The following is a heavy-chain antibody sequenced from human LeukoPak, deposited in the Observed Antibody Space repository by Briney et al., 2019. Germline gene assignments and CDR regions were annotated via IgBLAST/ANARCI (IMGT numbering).Heavy chain of an antibody. CDR1: GYSLTAYW. CDR2: TDPSDSYT. D-gene: IGHD3-10*01. CDR3: ARTYGSGIGNTFDI. Sequence: GESLRISCKGSGYSLTAYWISWVRQMPGKGLEWMGRTDPSDSYTNYSPSFQGHVTISADRSITTAYLQWSSLKASDTAMYYCARTYGSGIGNTFDIWGQGTMVTVSS. V-gene: IGHV5-10-1*01. J-gene: IGHJ3*02.